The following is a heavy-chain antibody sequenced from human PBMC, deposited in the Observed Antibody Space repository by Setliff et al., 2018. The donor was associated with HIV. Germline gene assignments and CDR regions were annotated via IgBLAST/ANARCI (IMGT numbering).Heavy chain of an antibody. CDR2: IYPDDSDT. CDR3: ARQLRSNYRFPYFDY. CDR1: GYNFSRYW. D-gene: IGHD4-4*01. J-gene: IGHJ4*02. Sequence: GESLKISCKVSGYNFSRYWIAWVRQMPGKGLEWMGIIYPDDSDTRYSPSFQGQVTISADKSISTAYLQWSSLEASDTAIYYCARQLRSNYRFPYFDYWGQGTLVTVSS. V-gene: IGHV5-51*01.